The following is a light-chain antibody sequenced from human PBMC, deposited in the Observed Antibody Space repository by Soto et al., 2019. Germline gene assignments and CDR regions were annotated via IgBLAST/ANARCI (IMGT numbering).Light chain of an antibody. CDR3: QQRSNWRS. V-gene: IGKV3-11*01. CDR1: PSVSTY. J-gene: IGKJ3*01. Sequence: EIVLIQSPATLSLSPGERATLSCRASPSVSTYLAWYQQKPDQAPRLHIYDASTRATGIPARFSGSGSGTDFTLTISILHPEDFAVYYCQQRSNWRSFGPGTKVDIK. CDR2: DAS.